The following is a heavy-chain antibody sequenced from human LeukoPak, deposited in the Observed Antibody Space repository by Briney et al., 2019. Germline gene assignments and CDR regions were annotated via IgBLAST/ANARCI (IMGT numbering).Heavy chain of an antibody. CDR2: INQDVSEK. CDR3: ARDGHYDILTGYFQD. CDR1: GFTFSSHW. D-gene: IGHD3-9*01. Sequence: GSLRLSCAVSGFTFSSHWMSWVRQAPGKGLEWVANINQDVSEKYYVDSVKGRFTISRDNAKNSLYLQMNSLRAEDTAVYYCARDGHYDILTGYFQDWGQGTLVTVSS. J-gene: IGHJ1*01. V-gene: IGHV3-7*03.